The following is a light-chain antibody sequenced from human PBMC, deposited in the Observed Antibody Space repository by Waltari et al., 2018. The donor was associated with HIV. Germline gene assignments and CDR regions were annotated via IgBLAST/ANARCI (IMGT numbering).Light chain of an antibody. Sequence: QSVLTQPPSVSGAPGQRVTISCTGSSPNIGAGYDVHWYQQIPGTAPKLLIYGNSRRPSGVPDGFSGSKSGTSASLAITGLQAEDEADYDCQSYDSSLGVWVCGGGTKLTVL. J-gene: IGLJ3*02. CDR2: GNS. CDR3: QSYDSSLGVWV. V-gene: IGLV1-40*01. CDR1: SPNIGAGYD.